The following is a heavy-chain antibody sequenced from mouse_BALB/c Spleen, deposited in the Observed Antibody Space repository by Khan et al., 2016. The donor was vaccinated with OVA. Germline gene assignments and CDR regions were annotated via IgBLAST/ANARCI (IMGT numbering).Heavy chain of an antibody. J-gene: IGHJ3*01. D-gene: IGHD1-1*01. CDR2: IYPFNDAT. CDR1: GYTFTSYV. V-gene: IGHV1S136*01. CDR3: APVGSYYVSFVY. Sequence: VQLKQSGPEVVKPGASVKMSCKASGYTFTSYVMHWVKQKPGQGLEWIGYIYPFNDATKFNEKFNGKATLTSDKSSSTAYMELSSLTSEDSAVFSSAPVGSYYVSFVYWGQGTLVTVSA.